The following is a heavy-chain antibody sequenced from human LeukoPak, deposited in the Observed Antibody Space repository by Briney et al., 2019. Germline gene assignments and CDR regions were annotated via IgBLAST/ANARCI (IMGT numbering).Heavy chain of an antibody. D-gene: IGHD4-23*01. CDR3: ASSYGSNKNPFDY. CDR2: ISSNGDST. J-gene: IGHJ4*02. V-gene: IGHV3-64*01. CDR1: GFTFSSYG. Sequence: RGSLRLSCAASGFTFSSYGMHWVRQAPGKGLEYVSAISSNGDSTYYANSVRGRFTISRDNSKNTLYLQMGSLRAEDTAVYYCASSYGSNKNPFDYWGQGTLVTVSS.